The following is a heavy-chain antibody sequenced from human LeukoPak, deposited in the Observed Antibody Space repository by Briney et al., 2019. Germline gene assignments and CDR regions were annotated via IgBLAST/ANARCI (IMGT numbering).Heavy chain of an antibody. CDR3: APSAFDY. CDR1: GFTFSSYA. Sequence: GGSLRLSCAASGFTFSSYAMTWVRQAPGKGLEWVSTISDSGGSTYYADSVKGRFTNPRDNSKNTLYLQMNSLRAEDTAVYYCAPSAFDYWGQGTLVTVSS. J-gene: IGHJ4*02. CDR2: ISDSGGST. V-gene: IGHV3-23*01.